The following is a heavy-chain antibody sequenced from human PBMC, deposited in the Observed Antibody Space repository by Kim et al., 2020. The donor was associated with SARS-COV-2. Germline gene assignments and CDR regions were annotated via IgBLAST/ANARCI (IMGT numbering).Heavy chain of an antibody. D-gene: IGHD4-17*01. V-gene: IGHV4-31*03. CDR2: IYYSGST. CDR3: ARDRDYGDYEGDAFDI. Sequence: SETLSLTCTVSGGSISSGGYYWSWIRQHPGKGLEWIGYIYYSGSTYYNPSLKSRVTISVDTSKNQFSLKLSSVTAADTAVYYCARDRDYGDYEGDAFDIWGQGTMVTVSS. CDR1: GGSISSGGYY. J-gene: IGHJ3*02.